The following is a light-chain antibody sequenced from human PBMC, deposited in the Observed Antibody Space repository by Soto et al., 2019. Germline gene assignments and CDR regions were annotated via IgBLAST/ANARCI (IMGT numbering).Light chain of an antibody. CDR1: SSDVGVDNY. V-gene: IGLV2-14*01. CDR2: EVS. J-gene: IGLJ2*01. Sequence: QSALTQPASVSGSPGQSITISCTGTSSDVGVDNYVSWYQHHPGRAPKLMIFEVSDRPSGVSNRFSGSKSSNTAYLTISGLQAEDEADYYCASYTGWSTNTVVFGGGTKLTVL. CDR3: ASYTGWSTNTVV.